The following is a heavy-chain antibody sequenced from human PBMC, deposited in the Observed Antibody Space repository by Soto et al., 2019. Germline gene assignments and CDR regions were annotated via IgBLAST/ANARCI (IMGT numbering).Heavy chain of an antibody. CDR1: GYTFTDNY. CDR3: VREKRCSGGSCAPDY. V-gene: IGHV1-2*02. Sequence: QVPLVQSGAEVKKPGASVKVSCEASGYTFTDNYLHWMRQAAGQGLEWMGWINPNSDATSYAQKFQGRVTMTRDTSISTAYMELSRLRSDDTAVYYCVREKRCSGGSCAPDYWGQGTLVTVSS. CDR2: INPNSDAT. J-gene: IGHJ4*02. D-gene: IGHD2-15*01.